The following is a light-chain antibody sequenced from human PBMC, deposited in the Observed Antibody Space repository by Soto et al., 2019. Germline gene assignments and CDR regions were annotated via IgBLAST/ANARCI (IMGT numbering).Light chain of an antibody. CDR1: SSDVGTYNY. CDR3: CSYAGSPRYV. Sequence: QSVLTQPRSVSGSLGQSVTISCTGTSSDVGTYNYVSWYQQHPGKAPKVMIYDVSERPSGVPDRFSDSKSGNTASLTISGLQAEDEADYYCCSYAGSPRYVLGTGTKLTVL. V-gene: IGLV2-11*01. J-gene: IGLJ1*01. CDR2: DVS.